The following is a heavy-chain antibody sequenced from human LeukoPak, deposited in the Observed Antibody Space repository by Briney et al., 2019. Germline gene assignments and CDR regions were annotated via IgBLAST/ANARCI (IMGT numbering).Heavy chain of an antibody. CDR2: INWNGERT. V-gene: IGHV3-20*04. Sequence: GGSLRLSCAASGFTLEDYYMAGVRPAPGRGREWVSTINWNGERTHYADSVKGRLTISRDNAKNSLYLQLSSLTAEDTAVYYCARAWSYSFDIWGQGTLVSVSA. J-gene: IGHJ3*02. D-gene: IGHD2-15*01. CDR1: GFTLEDYY. CDR3: ARAWSYSFDI.